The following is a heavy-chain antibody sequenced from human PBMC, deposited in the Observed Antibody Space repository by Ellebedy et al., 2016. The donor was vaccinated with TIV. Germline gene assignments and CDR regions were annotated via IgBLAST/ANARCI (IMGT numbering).Heavy chain of an antibody. D-gene: IGHD3-22*01. J-gene: IGHJ4*02. Sequence: PGGSLRLSCVASGFTFSGYAMSWVRKAPGKGLEWVSGINNGGRTTSYADSVKGRFTISRDNSRSTLYLQMNSLRAEDTAVYYCAKGRGGGSDSSAPRYYFDYWGLGTLVTVSS. CDR1: GFTFSGYA. V-gene: IGHV3-23*01. CDR2: INNGGRTT. CDR3: AKGRGGGSDSSAPRYYFDY.